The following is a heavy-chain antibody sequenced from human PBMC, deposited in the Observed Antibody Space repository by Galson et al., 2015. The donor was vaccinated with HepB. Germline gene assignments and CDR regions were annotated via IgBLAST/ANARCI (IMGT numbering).Heavy chain of an antibody. CDR2: INAGGRT. V-gene: IGHV3-53*01. J-gene: IGHJ6*02. CDR1: GFTVSSNY. Sequence: SLRLSCAASGFTVSSNYMSWVRQAPGKGLEWVSLINAGGRTFYADSVRGRFTISRGNSKSTLYLQMNRLRAEDTAVYYCASYSTSSPPYYYYYAMDVWGQGTSVTVSS. CDR3: ASYSTSSPPYYYYYAMDV. D-gene: IGHD4-11*01.